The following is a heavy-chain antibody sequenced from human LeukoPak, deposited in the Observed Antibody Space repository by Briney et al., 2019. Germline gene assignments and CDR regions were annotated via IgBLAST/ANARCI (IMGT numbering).Heavy chain of an antibody. CDR3: AKVSDGSDYTGYFAH. CDR1: GGSISGSY. CDR2: ISSSGST. D-gene: IGHD3-22*01. V-gene: IGHV4-59*01. Sequence: SETLSLTCTVSGGSISGSYWSWIRQPPGKGLEWIGYISSSGSTKYNPSLKSRVTISVDTSNNQFSLKLTSVPAADTAVYYCAKVSDGSDYTGYFAHWGQGTLVTVSS. J-gene: IGHJ1*01.